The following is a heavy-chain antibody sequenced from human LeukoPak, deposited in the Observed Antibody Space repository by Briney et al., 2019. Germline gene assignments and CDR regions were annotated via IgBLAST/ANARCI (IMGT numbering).Heavy chain of an antibody. V-gene: IGHV4-59*08. CDR3: ASAMVRGVRGDWFDP. J-gene: IGHJ5*02. D-gene: IGHD3-10*01. CDR1: GGSISSYY. CDR2: IYYSGST. Sequence: SETLSLTCTVSGGSISSYYWSWIRQPPGKGLEWIGYIYYSGSTNYNPSLKSRVTISVDTSKNQFSLKLSSVTAADTAVYYCASAMVRGVRGDWFDPWGQGTLVTVSS.